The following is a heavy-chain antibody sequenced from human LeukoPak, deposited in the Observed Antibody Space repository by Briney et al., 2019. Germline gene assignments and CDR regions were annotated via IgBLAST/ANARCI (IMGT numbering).Heavy chain of an antibody. J-gene: IGHJ3*02. CDR2: IYTSGST. Sequence: SETLSLTCTVSGGSISSYYWSWIRQPAGKGLEWIGRIYTSGSTNYNPSLKSRVTMSVDTSKNQFSLKLSSVTAADTAVYYCARGAGAATIFGPWGAFDIWGQGTMVTVSS. V-gene: IGHV4-4*07. D-gene: IGHD3-9*01. CDR1: GGSISSYY. CDR3: ARGAGAATIFGPWGAFDI.